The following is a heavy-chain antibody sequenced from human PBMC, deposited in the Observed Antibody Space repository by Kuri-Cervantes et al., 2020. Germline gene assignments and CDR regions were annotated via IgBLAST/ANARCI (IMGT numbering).Heavy chain of an antibody. CDR3: ARQDSYDSYPRYPDY. CDR2: IYYSGNT. D-gene: IGHD3-16*01. V-gene: IGHV4-39*01. Sequence: SETLSLTCTVSGGSVSSGSYYWSWIRQPPGKGLEWIGYIYYSGNTYYNASLKSRVTISVDTSKNQFSLRLSSVTAADTAVYYCARQDSYDSYPRYPDYWGQGTLVTVSS. J-gene: IGHJ4*02. CDR1: GGSVSSGSYY.